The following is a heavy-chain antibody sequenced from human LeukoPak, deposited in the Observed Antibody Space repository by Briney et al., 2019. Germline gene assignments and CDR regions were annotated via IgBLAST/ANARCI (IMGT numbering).Heavy chain of an antibody. V-gene: IGHV4-59*01. CDR2: IYYSGST. D-gene: IGHD6-19*01. Sequence: SETLSLTCTVSGGSISSYYWSWIRQPPGKGLEWIGYIYYSGSTNYNPSLKSRVTISVDTSKNQLSLKLSSVTAADTAVYYCARTWRIAVAVVLFDPWGQGTLVTVSS. CDR1: GGSISSYY. J-gene: IGHJ5*02. CDR3: ARTWRIAVAVVLFDP.